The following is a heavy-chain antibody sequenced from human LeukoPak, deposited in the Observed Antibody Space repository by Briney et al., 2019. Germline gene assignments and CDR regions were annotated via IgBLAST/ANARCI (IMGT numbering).Heavy chain of an antibody. CDR3: AREIKYYYDSSGYLRFDC. CDR2: ISSSSSYI. V-gene: IGHV3-21*01. Sequence: GGSLRLSCAASGFTFSSYSMNWVRQAPGKGLEWVSSISSSSSYIYYADSVKGRFTISRDNAKNSLYLQMNSLRAEDTAVYYCAREIKYYYDSSGYLRFDCWGQGTLVTVSS. J-gene: IGHJ4*02. CDR1: GFTFSSYS. D-gene: IGHD3-22*01.